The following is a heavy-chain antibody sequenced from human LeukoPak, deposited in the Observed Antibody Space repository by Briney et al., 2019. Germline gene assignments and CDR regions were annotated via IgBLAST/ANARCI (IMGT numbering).Heavy chain of an antibody. CDR2: IRYDGSNK. Sequence: GGSLRLSCAASGFTFSSYGMHWVRQAPGKGLEWVAFIRYDGSNKYYADSVRGRFTISRDNSKNTLYLRMNSLRAEDTAVYYCAKEVGGSARGDYWGQGTLVTVSS. CDR3: AKEVGGSARGDY. D-gene: IGHD3-3*01. V-gene: IGHV3-30*02. J-gene: IGHJ4*02. CDR1: GFTFSSYG.